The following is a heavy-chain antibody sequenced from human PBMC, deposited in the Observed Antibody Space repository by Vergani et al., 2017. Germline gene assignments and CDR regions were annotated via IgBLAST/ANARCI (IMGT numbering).Heavy chain of an antibody. D-gene: IGHD3-22*01. Sequence: QLQLQESGPGLVKPSETLSLTCTVSGGSISSTSYHWGWIRQPPGKGLEWIGSIYYSGSTYYHPSLKSRVTISVDTSKNQFSLKLSSVTAADTAVYYCARHVYSMIVVVIAYFDYWGQGTLVTVSS. CDR3: ARHVYSMIVVVIAYFDY. CDR1: GGSISSTSYH. V-gene: IGHV4-39*01. J-gene: IGHJ4*02. CDR2: IYYSGST.